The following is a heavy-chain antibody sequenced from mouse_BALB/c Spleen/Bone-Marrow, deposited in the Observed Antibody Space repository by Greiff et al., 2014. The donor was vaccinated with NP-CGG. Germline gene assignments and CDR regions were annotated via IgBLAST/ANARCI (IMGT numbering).Heavy chain of an antibody. J-gene: IGHJ2*01. Sequence: EVMLVESGPSLVKPSQTLSLTCSVTGDSITSGYWNWIRKFPGNKLEYMGYISYSGSTYYNPSLKSRISITRDTSKNQYYLQLNSVTTEDTAIYYCARSRDYYGNSLDYWGQGTTLTVSS. CDR3: ARSRDYYGNSLDY. V-gene: IGHV3-8*02. CDR1: GDSITSGY. D-gene: IGHD2-1*01. CDR2: ISYSGST.